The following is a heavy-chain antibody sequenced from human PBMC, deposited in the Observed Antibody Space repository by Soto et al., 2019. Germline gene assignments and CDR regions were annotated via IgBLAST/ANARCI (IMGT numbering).Heavy chain of an antibody. V-gene: IGHV4-39*01. J-gene: IGHJ4*02. CDR3: ARHHGYCSGGSCYLAY. D-gene: IGHD2-15*01. Sequence: QLQLQESGPGLVKPSETLSLTCTVSGGSISSSSYYWGWIRQPPGKGLEWIGSIYYSGSTYYNPSLMSRGTISVDTSKNQFSLKQSSVTAADTAVDYCARHHGYCSGGSCYLAYWGQGTLVTVSS. CDR2: IYYSGST. CDR1: GGSISSSSYY.